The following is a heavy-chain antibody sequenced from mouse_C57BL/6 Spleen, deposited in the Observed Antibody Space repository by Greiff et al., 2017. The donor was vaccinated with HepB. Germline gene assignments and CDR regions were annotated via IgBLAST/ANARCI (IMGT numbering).Heavy chain of an antibody. D-gene: IGHD2-5*01. V-gene: IGHV1-55*01. CDR3: ARDSNYRVGAMDY. CDR1: GYTFTSYW. J-gene: IGHJ4*01. Sequence: QVQLQQPGAELVKPGASVKMSCKASGYTFTSYWITWVKQRPGQGLEWIGDIYPGSGSTTYNEKFKSKATLTVDTSSSTAYMKLSSLTSEDSAVYYCARDSNYRVGAMDYWGQGTSVTVSS. CDR2: IYPGSGST.